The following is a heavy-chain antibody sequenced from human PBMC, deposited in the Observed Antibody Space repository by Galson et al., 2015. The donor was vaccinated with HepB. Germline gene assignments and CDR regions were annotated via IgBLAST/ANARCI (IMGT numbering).Heavy chain of an antibody. J-gene: IGHJ5*02. CDR3: ARASRVGGSYYDWFDP. CDR2: ISYDGSNK. CDR1: GFTFSSYA. V-gene: IGHV3-30-3*01. D-gene: IGHD1-26*01. Sequence: SLRLSCAASGFTFSSYAMHWVRQAPGKGLEWVAVISYDGSNKYYADSVKGRFTISRDNSKNTLYLQMNSLRAEDTAVYYCARASRVGGSYYDWFDPWGQGTLVTVSS.